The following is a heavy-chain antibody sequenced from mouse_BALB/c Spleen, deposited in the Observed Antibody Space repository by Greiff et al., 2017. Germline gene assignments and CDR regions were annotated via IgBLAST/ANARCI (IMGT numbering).Heavy chain of an antibody. V-gene: IGHV5-15*02. CDR1: GFTFSDYG. J-gene: IGHJ2*01. CDR3: ARYPGYFDY. CDR2: ISTLAYSI. Sequence: EVKLMESGGGLVQPGGSRKLSCAASGFTFSDYGMAWVRQAPGKGLEWVAFISTLAYSIYYADTVTGRFTISRENAKNTLYLEMSSLRSEDTAMYYCARYPGYFDYWGQGTTLTVSS.